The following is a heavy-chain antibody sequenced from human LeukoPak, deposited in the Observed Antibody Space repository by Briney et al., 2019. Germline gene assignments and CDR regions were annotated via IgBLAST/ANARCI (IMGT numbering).Heavy chain of an antibody. CDR2: IRSKANSYAT. V-gene: IGHV3-73*01. J-gene: IGHJ6*02. CDR3: TRLRDAGATEYYYYGMDV. CDR1: GFTFSGSA. D-gene: IGHD1-26*01. Sequence: DPGGSLRLSCAASGFTFSGSAMHWVRQASGKGLEWVGRIRSKANSYATAYAASVKGRFTISRDDSKNTAYLQMNSLKTEDTAVYYCTRLRDAGATEYYYYGMDVWGQGTTVTVSS.